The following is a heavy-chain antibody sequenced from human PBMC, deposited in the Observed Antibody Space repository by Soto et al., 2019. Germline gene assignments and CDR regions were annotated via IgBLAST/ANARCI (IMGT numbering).Heavy chain of an antibody. D-gene: IGHD6-13*01. J-gene: IGHJ6*02. CDR3: ARGGPIAAAAARKTRYYYGMDV. Sequence: EVQLVESGGGLIQPGGSLRLSCAASGFTVSSNYMSWVRQAPGKGLEGVSVIYSGGSTYYADSVKGRFTISRDNSKNTMYLQMNSLRAEDTAVYYCARGGPIAAAAARKTRYYYGMDVWGQGTTVTVSS. CDR1: GFTVSSNY. V-gene: IGHV3-53*01. CDR2: IYSGGST.